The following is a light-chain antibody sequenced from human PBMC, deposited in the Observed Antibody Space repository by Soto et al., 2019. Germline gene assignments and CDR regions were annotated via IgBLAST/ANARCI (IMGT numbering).Light chain of an antibody. V-gene: IGKV3-15*01. CDR3: QQYNNWPPDRT. CDR1: QSVSSN. CDR2: GAS. Sequence: EIVMTQSPAPLSVSPGERATLSCRASQSVSSNLAWYQQKPGQASRLLIYGASTRATGIPARFSGSGSGTEFTLTISSLQSEDFAIYFCQQYNNWPPDRTFGQGTKVEIK. J-gene: IGKJ1*01.